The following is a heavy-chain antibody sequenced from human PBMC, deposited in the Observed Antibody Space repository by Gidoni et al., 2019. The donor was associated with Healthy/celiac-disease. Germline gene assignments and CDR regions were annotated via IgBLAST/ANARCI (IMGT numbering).Heavy chain of an antibody. CDR3: ARDRDGFLFDY. D-gene: IGHD5-12*01. Sequence: EVQLVESGGGLVKPGGSLRLSCAASGFTFSSYIMNWVRQAPGKGLEWVSSISSSSSYIYYADSVKGRFTVSRDNAKNSLYLQMNNLRAEDTAVYYCARDRDGFLFDYWGQGTLVTVSS. CDR1: GFTFSSYI. J-gene: IGHJ4*02. CDR2: ISSSSSYI. V-gene: IGHV3-21*06.